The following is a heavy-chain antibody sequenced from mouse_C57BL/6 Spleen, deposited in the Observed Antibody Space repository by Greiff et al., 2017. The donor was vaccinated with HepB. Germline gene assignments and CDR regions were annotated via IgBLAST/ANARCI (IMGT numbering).Heavy chain of an antibody. V-gene: IGHV7-3*01. D-gene: IGHD2-12*01. CDR1: VFSFPDYY. CDR2: IRNKANGYTK. J-gene: IGHJ4*01. Sequence: DVTLVESGAGLLQSGCPLSLSCAAPVFSFPDYYMCSVRQSPVKALEWLGFIRNKANGYTKEYSASVKGRFTISRDNSQSFLYLQMNALRAEDSATYYCARFLVELYYAMHYWGQGTSVTISS. CDR3: ARFLVELYYAMHY.